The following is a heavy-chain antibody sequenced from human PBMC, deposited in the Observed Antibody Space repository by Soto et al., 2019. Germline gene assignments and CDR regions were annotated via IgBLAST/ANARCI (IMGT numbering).Heavy chain of an antibody. J-gene: IGHJ4*02. CDR2: ISSATTTI. V-gene: IGHV3-48*04. CDR3: ASGTNGAFFVY. D-gene: IGHD2-8*01. CDR1: GFTFSSYS. Sequence: GGSLRLSCVASGFTFSSYSMNWVRQAPGKGLEWVSYISSATTTIYYADSVKGRFTISRDNVKNSLYLQMNSLRAEDTAVYYCASGTNGAFFVYWGQGILDTVSS.